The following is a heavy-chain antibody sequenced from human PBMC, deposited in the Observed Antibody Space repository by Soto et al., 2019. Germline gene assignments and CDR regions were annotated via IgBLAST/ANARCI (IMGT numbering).Heavy chain of an antibody. CDR3: AKMGGSYPDYYYYYGMDV. CDR1: GYSFTSHY. Sequence: ASVKVSCKASGYSFTSHYMHWVRQAPGQGLEWMGIINPSGGSTSYAQKFQGRVTMTRDTSTSTVYMELSSLRSEDTAVYYCAKMGGSYPDYYYYYGMDVWGQGTTVTVSS. J-gene: IGHJ6*02. CDR2: INPSGGST. D-gene: IGHD1-26*01. V-gene: IGHV1-46*03.